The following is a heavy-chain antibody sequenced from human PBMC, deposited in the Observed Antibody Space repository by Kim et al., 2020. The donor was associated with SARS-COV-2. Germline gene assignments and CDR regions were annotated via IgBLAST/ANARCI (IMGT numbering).Heavy chain of an antibody. CDR2: IRSKANSYAT. Sequence: GGSLRLSCAASGFTFSGSAMHWVRQASGKGLEWVGRIRSKANSYATAYAASVKGRFTISRDDSKNTAYLQMNSLKTEDTAVYYCTRGLRGGAAAANYYYYYMDVWGKGTTVTVSS. CDR1: GFTFSGSA. V-gene: IGHV3-73*01. J-gene: IGHJ6*03. D-gene: IGHD6-13*01. CDR3: TRGLRGGAAAANYYYYYMDV.